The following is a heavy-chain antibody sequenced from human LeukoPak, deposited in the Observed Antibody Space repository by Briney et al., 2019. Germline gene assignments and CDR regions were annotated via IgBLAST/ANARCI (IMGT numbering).Heavy chain of an antibody. V-gene: IGHV3-33*01. D-gene: IGHD5-18*01. CDR3: ARDGSGYSYGYFDY. J-gene: IGHJ4*02. CDR2: IWYDGSNK. CDR1: GFTFSSYG. Sequence: GGSLRLFCAASGFTFSSYGMHWVRQAPGKGLEWVAVIWYDGSNKYYADSVKGRFTISRDNSKNTLYLQMNSLRAEDTAVYYCARDGSGYSYGYFDYWGQGTLVTVSS.